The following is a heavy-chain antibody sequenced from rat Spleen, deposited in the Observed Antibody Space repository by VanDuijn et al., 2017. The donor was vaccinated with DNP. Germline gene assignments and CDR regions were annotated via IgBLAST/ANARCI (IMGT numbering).Heavy chain of an antibody. CDR1: RFTFSNYD. CDR2: ISTNGGGT. D-gene: IGHD4-2*01. J-gene: IGHJ2*01. V-gene: IGHV5-25*01. CDR3: TRATGFDY. Sequence: EVQLVESGGGLVQPGRSMKLSCAASRFTFSNYDMAWVRQAPKKGLEWVTTISTNGGGTYYRDSVRGRFTISRDNAEDTLFLQMNSLRSEDTATYYCTRATGFDYWGQGVMVTVSS.